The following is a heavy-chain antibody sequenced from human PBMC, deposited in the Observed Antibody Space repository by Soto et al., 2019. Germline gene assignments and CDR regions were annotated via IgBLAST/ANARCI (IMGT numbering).Heavy chain of an antibody. J-gene: IGHJ5*02. CDR3: ARDFSSGWHYNWFDP. CDR1: GYTFTSYG. Sequence: RASVKVSCKASGYTFTSYGISWVRQAPGQGLEWMGWISAYNGNTNYAQKLQGRVTMTTDTSTSTAYMELRSLRSDDTAVYYCARDFSSGWHYNWFDPWGQGTLVTVSS. CDR2: ISAYNGNT. D-gene: IGHD6-19*01. V-gene: IGHV1-18*01.